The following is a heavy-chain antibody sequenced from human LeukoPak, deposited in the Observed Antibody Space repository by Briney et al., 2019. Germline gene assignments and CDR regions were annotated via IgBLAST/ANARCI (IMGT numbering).Heavy chain of an antibody. CDR2: MNPNSGNT. D-gene: IGHD3-3*01. V-gene: IGHV1-8*01. J-gene: IGHJ5*02. CDR1: GYTFTNYD. CDR3: ARGRSAALPRQNCFDP. Sequence: GAAVTVSFTASGYTFTNYDINWVRQAPGQGKEWMGWMNPNSGNTGYSQNFQGRGTITRKTSVSTAYMELSSLTSEDTAVYYCARGRSAALPRQNCFDPWGQGTLATVSS.